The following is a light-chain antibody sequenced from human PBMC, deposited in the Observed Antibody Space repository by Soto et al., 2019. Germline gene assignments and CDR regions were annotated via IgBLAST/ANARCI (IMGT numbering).Light chain of an antibody. V-gene: IGKV1-5*03. J-gene: IGKJ5*01. CDR2: KAS. Sequence: DIQMAQSPSTLSASLGDRVTITCRASQSISSWLAWYQQKPGKVPKLLIYKASNLESGVPSRFSGSGSGTDFTLTISSLQPEDFATYYCQQSYRTPITFGQGTRLEIK. CDR1: QSISSW. CDR3: QQSYRTPIT.